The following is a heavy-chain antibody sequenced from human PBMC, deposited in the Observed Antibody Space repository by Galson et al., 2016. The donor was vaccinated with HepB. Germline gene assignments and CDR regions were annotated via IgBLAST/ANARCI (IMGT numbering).Heavy chain of an antibody. D-gene: IGHD3-9*01. CDR3: AKGSDDILTGIDY. J-gene: IGHJ4*02. CDR1: GFTFDDYA. CDR2: VSWSSVDI. Sequence: SLRLSCAASGFTFDDYAMHWVRQAPGKGLEWVSGVSWSSVDIGYADSVKGRFTVSRDNAKNFLYLQMNSLRAEDTALYYCAKGSDDILTGIDYWGQGTLVTVSS. V-gene: IGHV3-9*01.